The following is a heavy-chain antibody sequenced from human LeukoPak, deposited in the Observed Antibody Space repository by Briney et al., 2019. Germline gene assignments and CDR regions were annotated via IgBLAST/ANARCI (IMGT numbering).Heavy chain of an antibody. Sequence: SETLSLTCAVYGGSFSGYYWSWIRQPPGKGLEWIGEINHSGSTNYNPSLRSRVTISVDTSKNQFSLKLSSVTAADTAVYYCAREDYYDSSGYLLADNYYYGMDVWGQGTTVTVSS. CDR3: AREDYYDSSGYLLADNYYYGMDV. D-gene: IGHD3-22*01. CDR1: GGSFSGYY. V-gene: IGHV4-34*01. CDR2: INHSGST. J-gene: IGHJ6*02.